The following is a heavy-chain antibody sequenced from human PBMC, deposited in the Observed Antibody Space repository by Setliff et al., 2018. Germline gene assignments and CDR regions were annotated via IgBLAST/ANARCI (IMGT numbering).Heavy chain of an antibody. D-gene: IGHD3-22*01. CDR2: INNYSFKT. CDR1: GYTFTNYG. CDR3: ARINFYVSSGYYYAPDY. V-gene: IGHV1-18*01. J-gene: IGHJ4*02. Sequence: ASVKVSCKTSGYTFTNYGITWVRQAPGQGLEWMGWINNYSFKTNYPQKFLGRVTVTTDTSTGTAYMELGSLISDDTAIYYCARINFYVSSGYYYAPDYWGPGTLVTAPQ.